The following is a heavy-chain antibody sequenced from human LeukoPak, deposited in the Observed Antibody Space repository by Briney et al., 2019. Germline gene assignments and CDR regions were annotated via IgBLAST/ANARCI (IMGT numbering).Heavy chain of an antibody. V-gene: IGHV1-69*13. CDR3: ATGASGGVVTNDY. D-gene: IGHD3-3*01. J-gene: IGHJ4*02. Sequence: ASVKVSCKASGGTFSSYAISWVRQAPGQGLEWMGGIIPIFGTANYAQKFQGRVTITADESTSTAYMELSSLRSEDTAVYYCATGASGGVVTNDYWGQGTLVTVSS. CDR1: GGTFSSYA. CDR2: IIPIFGTA.